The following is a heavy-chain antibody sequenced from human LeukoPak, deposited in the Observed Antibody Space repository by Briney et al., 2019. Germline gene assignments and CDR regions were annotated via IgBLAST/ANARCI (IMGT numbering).Heavy chain of an antibody. V-gene: IGHV1-46*01. D-gene: IGHD1-14*01. CDR3: VRMWEPESGGRAFDI. CDR2: INPSGGGT. Sequence: ASVKVSCKASGYTFTSYYIYWVRQAPGQGLEWMGTINPSGGGTSYAQKFQGRVTLTRDTSTSTVYMELSSLRSEDTAVYYCVRMWEPESGGRAFDIWGQGTMVTVSS. J-gene: IGHJ3*02. CDR1: GYTFTSYY.